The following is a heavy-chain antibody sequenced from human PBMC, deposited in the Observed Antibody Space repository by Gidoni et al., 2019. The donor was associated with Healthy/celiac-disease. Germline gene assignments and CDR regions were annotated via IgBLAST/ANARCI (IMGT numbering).Heavy chain of an antibody. CDR3: MAWGSIVVVPAAPANYYYYGMDV. V-gene: IGHV3-15*01. CDR2: IKSKTDGGTT. CDR1: GFTFSNAW. J-gene: IGHJ6*02. Sequence: EVQLVESGGGLVKPGGSLRLSCAASGFTFSNAWMSWVRQAPGKGLEWVGRIKSKTDGGTTDYAAPVKGRFTISRDDSKNTLYLQMNSLKTEDTAVYYCMAWGSIVVVPAAPANYYYYGMDVWGQGTTVTVSS. D-gene: IGHD2-2*01.